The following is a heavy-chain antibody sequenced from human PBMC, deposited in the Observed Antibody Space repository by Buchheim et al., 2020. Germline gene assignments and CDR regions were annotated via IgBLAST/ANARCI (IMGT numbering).Heavy chain of an antibody. V-gene: IGHV3-30*04. J-gene: IGHJ5*02. CDR2: ISYDGSNK. Sequence: QVQLVESGGGVVQPGRSLRLSCAASGFIFSSYAMHWVRQAPGKGLEWVAVISYDGSNKYYADSVKGRFTISRDSSKNKLYLPMNSLRSEDTALYYCAKEGVRATIITGWFDPWGQGTL. CDR1: GFIFSSYA. D-gene: IGHD3-16*01. CDR3: AKEGVRATIITGWFDP.